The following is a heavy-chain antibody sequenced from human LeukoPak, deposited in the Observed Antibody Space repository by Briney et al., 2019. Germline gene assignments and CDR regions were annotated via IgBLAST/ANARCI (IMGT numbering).Heavy chain of an antibody. Sequence: PGGSLRLSCAASGFTFSGYSMNWVRQAPGKGLEWVSAISGSGRNTYYADSVKGRFTISRDNSRSTVDLQMNSLRVEDTGIYYCARDEIPSGTWGQGTMVIVSS. V-gene: IGHV3-23*01. CDR3: ARDEIPSGT. J-gene: IGHJ3*01. D-gene: IGHD6-25*01. CDR2: ISGSGRNT. CDR1: GFTFSGYS.